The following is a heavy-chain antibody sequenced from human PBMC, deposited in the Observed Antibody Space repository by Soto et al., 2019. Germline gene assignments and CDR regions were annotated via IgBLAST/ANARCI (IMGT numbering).Heavy chain of an antibody. J-gene: IGHJ6*03. V-gene: IGHV3-74*01. CDR3: ARGLFGPDV. D-gene: IGHD3-10*02. CDR1: GFTLSGRS. CDR2: IDNAGTDS. Sequence: EVQLVESGGGLVQPGGSLRLSCAASGFTLSGRSMHWDLQAPGKGLVWVSGIDNAGTDSTYADSVKARFTSSRDNAKNMLYLQTNSLRVEATEVYYCARGLFGPDVWGKGTTVTVSS.